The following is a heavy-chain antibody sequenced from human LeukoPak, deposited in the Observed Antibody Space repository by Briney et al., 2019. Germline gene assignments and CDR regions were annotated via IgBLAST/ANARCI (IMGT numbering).Heavy chain of an antibody. CDR1: GFTFSNYA. V-gene: IGHV3-23*01. CDR3: ANSPMIPSVYY. CDR2: ISGSGGST. D-gene: IGHD2-2*01. J-gene: IGHJ4*02. Sequence: GGSLRLSCAASGFTFSNYAMNWVRQAPGKGLEWVSAISGSGGSTYYADSVKGRFTISRDNSKNTLYLQMNSLRAEDTAVYYCANSPMIPSVYYWGQGTLVTVSS.